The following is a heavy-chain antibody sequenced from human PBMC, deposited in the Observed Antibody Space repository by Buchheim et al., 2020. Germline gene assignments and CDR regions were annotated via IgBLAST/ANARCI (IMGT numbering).Heavy chain of an antibody. CDR3: ARGLHGSGSRYGMDV. Sequence: QVQLQESGPGLVKPSQTLSLTCAVSGGSISSGGYSWSWIRQPPGKGLEWIGYIYYSGSTYYNPSLKSRVTISVETSKNQFSLKLSSVTAADTAVYYCARGLHGSGSRYGMDVWGQGTT. CDR2: IYYSGST. D-gene: IGHD3-10*01. J-gene: IGHJ6*02. V-gene: IGHV4-30-4*07. CDR1: GGSISSGGYS.